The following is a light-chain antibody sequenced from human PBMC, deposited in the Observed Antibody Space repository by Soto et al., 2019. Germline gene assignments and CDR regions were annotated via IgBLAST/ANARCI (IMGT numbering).Light chain of an antibody. CDR2: HNR. J-gene: IGLJ3*02. V-gene: IGLV3-21*04. Sequence: SYQLTQPPSVSVAPGKTATMSCGGNNIGTKSGHWYQQKPGQAPVVVIYHNRDRPSGIPERFSGSNSGNTATLTISRVEAGDEADYFCQVWDTRSNHVVFGGGTKLTVL. CDR3: QVWDTRSNHVV. CDR1: NIGTKS.